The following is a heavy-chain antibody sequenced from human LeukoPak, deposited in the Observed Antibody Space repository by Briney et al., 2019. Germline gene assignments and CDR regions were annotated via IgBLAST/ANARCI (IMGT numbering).Heavy chain of an antibody. Sequence: SETLSLTCGVPGGSVTSTNWWPWVRQPPGKGLEWIGEVHLDGRTNYNPSLKSRLTMSVDLSENHISLKLTSVTAADTAVYYCAREGGFYRPLDYSGQGTLVTVSS. J-gene: IGHJ4*02. CDR1: GGSVTSTNW. CDR2: VHLDGRT. V-gene: IGHV4-4*02. CDR3: AREGGFYRPLDY. D-gene: IGHD3-3*01.